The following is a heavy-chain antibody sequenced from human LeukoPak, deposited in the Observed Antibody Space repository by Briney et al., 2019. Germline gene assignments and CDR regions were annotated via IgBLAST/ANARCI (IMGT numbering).Heavy chain of an antibody. CDR1: GFTFDGYA. J-gene: IGHJ4*02. D-gene: IGHD5-18*01. CDR2: ISWNSGSI. Sequence: GGSLRLSCAASGFTFDGYAMHWVRQAPGKGLEWVSGISWNSGSIGYADSVKGRFTISRDNAKNSLYLQMNSLRADDTGIYYCARDVRGYRRPLHYWGQGTLVTVSS. V-gene: IGHV3-9*01. CDR3: ARDVRGYRRPLHY.